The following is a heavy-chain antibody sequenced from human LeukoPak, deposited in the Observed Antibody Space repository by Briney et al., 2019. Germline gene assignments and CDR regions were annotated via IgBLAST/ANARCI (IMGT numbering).Heavy chain of an antibody. J-gene: IGHJ3*02. V-gene: IGHV3-66*04. D-gene: IGHD5-18*01. CDR2: IYSGGIYNDGTT. CDR1: GFTVSSNY. CDR3: ARRELLGYSYGLRTFNI. Sequence: GGSLRLSYAASGFTVSSNYMSWVRQAPGKGLEWASVIYSGGIYNDGTTNYGDSVKGRFTISRDNSKNTLYLQMNSLRAEDTAVYYCARRELLGYSYGLRTFNIWGQGTTVTVSS.